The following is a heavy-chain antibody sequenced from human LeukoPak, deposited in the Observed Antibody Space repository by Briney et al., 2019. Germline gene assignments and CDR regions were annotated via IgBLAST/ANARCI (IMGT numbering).Heavy chain of an antibody. CDR3: ARVRCSGGGCFYNFDY. Sequence: GGSLRLSCAASGFTFSSYAMSWVRQAPGQGLEWVSAISGSGGSTYYADSVKGRFTISRDNAKNSLYLQMNSLRAEDTAVYYCARVRCSGGGCFYNFDYWGQGSLVTVSS. CDR1: GFTFSSYA. V-gene: IGHV3-23*01. CDR2: ISGSGGST. D-gene: IGHD2-15*01. J-gene: IGHJ4*02.